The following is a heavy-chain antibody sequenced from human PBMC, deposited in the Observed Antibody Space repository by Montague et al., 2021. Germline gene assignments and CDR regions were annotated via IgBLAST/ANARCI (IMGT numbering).Heavy chain of an antibody. D-gene: IGHD2-21*01. CDR3: ARAGYYGGLDI. CDR1: GFTFSTSW. CDR2: INPDGSST. V-gene: IGHV3-74*01. Sequence: SMRLSCAASGFTFSTSWIHWVRQAPGKGLVRVSRINPDGSSTNYADSVTGQFTISRDNGKNTLYLQMNSLRAEDTAVYFCARAGYYGGLDIWGQGTMVTASS. J-gene: IGHJ3*02.